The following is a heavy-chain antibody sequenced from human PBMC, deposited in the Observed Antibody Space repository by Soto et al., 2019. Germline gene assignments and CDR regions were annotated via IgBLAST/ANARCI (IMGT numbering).Heavy chain of an antibody. CDR2: LSGRGDGT. CDR1: GINFGSSG. J-gene: IGHJ4*02. CDR3: AKDSGYDSTD. V-gene: IGHV3-23*04. Sequence: EVQLVESGGGLVQPGGSLRPSCATSGINFGSSGISWVPQAPGKGLEWISGLSGRGDGTHTWYADSVKGRFTISRDNSKSTLYLQMHSLRVEDTAVYYCAKDSGYDSTDWGQGTLVTVSS. D-gene: IGHD3-22*01.